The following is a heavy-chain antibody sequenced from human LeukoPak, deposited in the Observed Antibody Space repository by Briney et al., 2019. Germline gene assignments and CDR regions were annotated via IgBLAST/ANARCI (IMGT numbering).Heavy chain of an antibody. CDR2: VNTDTGNP. J-gene: IGHJ4*02. D-gene: IGHD1-1*01. Sequence: ASVKVSCKASGYTFTSYYMHWVRQAPGQGLEWMGWVNTDTGNPTYAQGFTGRFVFSLDTSVSTAYLQISGLKADDTAVYYCARGIGWNDEVPGYWGQGTLVTVSS. V-gene: IGHV7-4-1*02. CDR1: GYTFTSYY. CDR3: ARGIGWNDEVPGY.